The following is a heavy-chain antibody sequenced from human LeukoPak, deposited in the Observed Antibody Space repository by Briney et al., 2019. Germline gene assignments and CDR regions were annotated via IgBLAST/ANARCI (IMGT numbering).Heavy chain of an antibody. Sequence: GGSLRLSCAASGFTFRSYAMSWVRQAPGKGLEWVSGLSGGADSAHYADSVKGRFTISRDNSKNTLYLQMNSLTAEDTAVYYCAKSPMDVWGKGTTVTVSS. V-gene: IGHV3-23*01. CDR2: LSGGADSA. CDR1: GFTFRSYA. J-gene: IGHJ6*03. CDR3: AKSPMDV.